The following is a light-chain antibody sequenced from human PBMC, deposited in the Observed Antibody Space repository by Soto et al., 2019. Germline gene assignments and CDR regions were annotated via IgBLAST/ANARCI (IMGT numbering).Light chain of an antibody. CDR2: KAS. V-gene: IGKV1-5*03. Sequence: DIQMTQSPSTLSAFVGDRVTITCRASQSISSWLAWYQQKPGKAPKLLIYKASSLESGVPSRFSGSGSGTEFTLTISSLQPDDFATYYCQQYNSYPWTFGHGTKVDIK. CDR1: QSISSW. CDR3: QQYNSYPWT. J-gene: IGKJ1*01.